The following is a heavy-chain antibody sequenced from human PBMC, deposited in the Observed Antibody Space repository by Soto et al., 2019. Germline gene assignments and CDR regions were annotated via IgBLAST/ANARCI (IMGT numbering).Heavy chain of an antibody. CDR3: ARDRGATASRELDY. CDR1: GYTFTSYA. Sequence: QVQLVQSGAEVKKPGASVKVSCKTSGYTFTSYALTWVRQAPGQGLEWRGWISAYNGNTNYAQKLQGRVTMTPDTSTTTAYMELMSLRSDDTAVYYCARDRGATASRELDYWGQGTLVTVSS. V-gene: IGHV1-18*01. J-gene: IGHJ4*02. CDR2: ISAYNGNT. D-gene: IGHD1-26*01.